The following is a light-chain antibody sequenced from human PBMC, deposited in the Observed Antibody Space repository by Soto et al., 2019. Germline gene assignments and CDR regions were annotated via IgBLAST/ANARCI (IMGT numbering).Light chain of an antibody. CDR3: SSYVRSNTYV. CDR2: EVT. V-gene: IGLV2-8*01. J-gene: IGLJ1*01. Sequence: QSALTQPPSASGSPGQSVTISCTGTSSDVGRYNYVSWYQQHPGKAPKLMIYEVTKRPSGVPDRFSGSKSGNTASLTVSGLQGEDQADYYCSSYVRSNTYVFGTGTKLTVL. CDR1: SSDVGRYNY.